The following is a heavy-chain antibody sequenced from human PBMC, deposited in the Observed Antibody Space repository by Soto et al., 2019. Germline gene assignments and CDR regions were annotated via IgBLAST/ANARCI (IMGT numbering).Heavy chain of an antibody. CDR1: GYTFTGYY. J-gene: IGHJ3*02. V-gene: IGHV1-2*04. Sequence: GASVKVSCKASGYTFTGYYMHWVRQAPGQGLEWMGWINPNSGGTNYAQKFQGWVTMTRDTSISTAYMELSRLRSDDTAVYYCAVYDSSGPGAFDIWGQGTMVTVSS. CDR2: INPNSGGT. CDR3: AVYDSSGPGAFDI. D-gene: IGHD3-22*01.